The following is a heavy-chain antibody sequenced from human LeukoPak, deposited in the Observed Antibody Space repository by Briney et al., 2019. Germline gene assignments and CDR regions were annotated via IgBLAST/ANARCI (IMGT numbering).Heavy chain of an antibody. J-gene: IGHJ3*02. D-gene: IGHD3-22*01. V-gene: IGHV3-21*01. CDR3: ARPTYYDSSGYYNLGDAFDI. CDR1: GFTFGSYS. CDR2: ISSSSSYI. Sequence: GGSLRLSCAASGFTFGSYSMNWVRQAPGKGLEWVSSISSSSSYIYYADSVKGRFTISRDNAKNSLYLQMNSLRAEDTAVYYCARPTYYDSSGYYNLGDAFDIWGQGTMVTVSS.